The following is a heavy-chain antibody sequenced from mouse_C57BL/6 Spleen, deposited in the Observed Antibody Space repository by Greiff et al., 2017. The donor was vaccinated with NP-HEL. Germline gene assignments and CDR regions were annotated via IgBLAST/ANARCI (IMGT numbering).Heavy chain of an antibody. J-gene: IGHJ3*01. D-gene: IGHD3-2*02. Sequence: EVQLQQSGPELVKPGASVKISCKASGYSFTGYYMNWVKQSPEKSLEWIGEINPSTGGTTYNQKFKAKATLTVDKSSSTAHMQLKSLTSEDSAVYYCARSSGSFAYWGQGTLVTVSA. CDR1: GYSFTGYY. V-gene: IGHV1-42*01. CDR2: INPSTGGT. CDR3: ARSSGSFAY.